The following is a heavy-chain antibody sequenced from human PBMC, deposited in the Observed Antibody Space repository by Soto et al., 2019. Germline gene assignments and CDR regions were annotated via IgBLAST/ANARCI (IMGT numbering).Heavy chain of an antibody. J-gene: IGHJ2*01. CDR2: IISSSSYI. CDR1: GFTFSSYS. D-gene: IGHD6-19*01. V-gene: IGHV3-21*01. Sequence: EVQLVESGGGLVKPGGSLRLSCAASGFTFSSYSMNWVRQAPGKGLEWVSSIISSSSYIYYADSVNGRFTISRDNAKNSLYLQMNSLRAEDTAVYYCARDGGEYSSGWYLRRDWYFDLWGRGTLVTVSS. CDR3: ARDGGEYSSGWYLRRDWYFDL.